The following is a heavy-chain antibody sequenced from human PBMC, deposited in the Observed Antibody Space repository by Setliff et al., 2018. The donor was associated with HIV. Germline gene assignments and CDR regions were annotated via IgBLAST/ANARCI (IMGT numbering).Heavy chain of an antibody. D-gene: IGHD4-4*01. Sequence: PSETLSLTCSVSGDSIRISRDYWGWIRQPPGKGLEWIGNIYYSWTTYYSPSLNSRVTISVDRSRNHFSLRLSAVTAADTAVYDCARELDNSDNSDPFDVWGQGTMVTVSS. V-gene: IGHV4-39*02. J-gene: IGHJ3*01. CDR3: ARELDNSDNSDPFDV. CDR2: IYYSWTT. CDR1: GDSIRISRDY.